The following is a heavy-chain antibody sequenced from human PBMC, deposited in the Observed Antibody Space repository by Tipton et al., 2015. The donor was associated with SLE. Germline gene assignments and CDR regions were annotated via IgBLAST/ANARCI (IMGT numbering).Heavy chain of an antibody. CDR3: ARSAPDFTGGVCYLYYFDY. CDR1: GGSISSYY. D-gene: IGHD2-8*02. CDR2: IYYSGST. Sequence: LRLSCTVSGGSISSYYWSWIRQPPGKGLEWIGYIYYSGSTNYNPSLKSRVTISVDTSKNQFSLKLSSVTAADTAVYYCARSAPDFTGGVCYLYYFDYWGQGTLVTVSS. J-gene: IGHJ4*02. V-gene: IGHV4-59*08.